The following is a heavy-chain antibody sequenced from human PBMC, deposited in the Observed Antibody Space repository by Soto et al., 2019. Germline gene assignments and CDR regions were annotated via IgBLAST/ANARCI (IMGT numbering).Heavy chain of an antibody. Sequence: QVQLVQSGAEVKKPGSSVKVSCKASGGTFSSYAISWVRQAPGQGLEWMGGIIPIFGTANYAQKFQGRVTSTADESTSTAYMELSSLRSEDTAVYYCASTAVAGTFHYYYGMDVWGQGTTVTVSS. CDR1: GGTFSSYA. CDR3: ASTAVAGTFHYYYGMDV. V-gene: IGHV1-69*12. CDR2: IIPIFGTA. J-gene: IGHJ6*02. D-gene: IGHD6-19*01.